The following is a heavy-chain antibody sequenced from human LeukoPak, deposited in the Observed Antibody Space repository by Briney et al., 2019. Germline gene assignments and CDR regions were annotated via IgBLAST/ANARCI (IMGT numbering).Heavy chain of an antibody. V-gene: IGHV4-34*01. D-gene: IGHD5-18*01. CDR3: ARPSGYSHGYGRGVWFDP. CDR2: INHSGST. J-gene: IGHJ5*02. CDR1: GGSFSGYY. Sequence: PSETLSLTCAVYGGSFSGYYWSWIRQPPGKGLEWIGEINHSGSTNYNPSLKSRVTISVDTSKNQFSLKLSSVTAADTAVYYCARPSGYSHGYGRGVWFDPWGQGTLVTVSS.